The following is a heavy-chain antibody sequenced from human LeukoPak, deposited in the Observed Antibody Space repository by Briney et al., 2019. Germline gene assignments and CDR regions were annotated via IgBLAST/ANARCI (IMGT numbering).Heavy chain of an antibody. Sequence: GGSLRLSCAASGFTFSSYGMHWIRQAPGKGLEWVAFIRYDGSIKYYADSVKGRFTISRDNAKNSLYLQMNSLRAEDTAVYYCAELGITMIGGVWGKGTTVTISS. J-gene: IGHJ6*04. D-gene: IGHD3-10*02. V-gene: IGHV3-30*02. CDR3: AELGITMIGGV. CDR1: GFTFSSYG. CDR2: IRYDGSIK.